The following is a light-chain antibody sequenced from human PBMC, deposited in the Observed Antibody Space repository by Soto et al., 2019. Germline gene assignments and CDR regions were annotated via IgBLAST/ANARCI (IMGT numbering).Light chain of an antibody. V-gene: IGKV3-20*01. J-gene: IGKJ3*01. CDR3: QQYGNLPKIT. Sequence: EIVLTQSPGTLSLSPGERATLSCRASQSVSSSYLAWYQQKPGQAPRLLIYGASSRATGIPDRFSGSGSGTDFTLTISRLEPEDFEVYYCQQYGNLPKITFHPGTKVDIK. CDR2: GAS. CDR1: QSVSSSY.